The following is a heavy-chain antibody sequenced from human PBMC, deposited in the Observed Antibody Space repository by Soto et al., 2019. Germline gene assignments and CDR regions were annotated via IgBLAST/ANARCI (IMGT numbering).Heavy chain of an antibody. CDR1: GGSISSGDYY. D-gene: IGHD2-15*01. CDR3: ASRAVDAGYFDY. Sequence: QVQLQESGPGLVKPSQTLSLTCTVSGGSISSGDYYWSWIRQTPGKGLEWIAYIHNSGSSYYNPSLRSRVAISVDTSKNQFSLKLSSVTAADTAVFYCASRAVDAGYFDYWGQGALVTVSS. V-gene: IGHV4-30-4*01. CDR2: IHNSGSS. J-gene: IGHJ4*02.